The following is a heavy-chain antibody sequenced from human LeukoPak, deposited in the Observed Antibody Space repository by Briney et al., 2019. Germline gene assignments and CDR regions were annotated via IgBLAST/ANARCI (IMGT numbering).Heavy chain of an antibody. CDR1: GYTFTSYY. Sequence: ASVKVSCKASGYTFTSYYMHWVRQAPGQGLEWMGWINPNSGGTNYAQKFQGRVTMTRDTSISTAYMELSRLRSDDTAVYYCARGDILTDYYSGNWFDPWGQGTLVTVSS. CDR2: INPNSGGT. V-gene: IGHV1-2*02. CDR3: ARGDILTDYYSGNWFDP. J-gene: IGHJ5*02. D-gene: IGHD3-9*01.